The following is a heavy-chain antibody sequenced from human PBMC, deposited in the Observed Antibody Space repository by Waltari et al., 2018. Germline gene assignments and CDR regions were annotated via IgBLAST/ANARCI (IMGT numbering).Heavy chain of an antibody. Sequence: QVQLLQSGAEVRKPGSSVKVSCKASGGIFSDCAITWVRQAPGQGLEWMGILITFLDTSYYVQKLQGRLTITADESTSTAFMELSRLRSDDTAVYYCTVAVAGTSVHDYWGQGTLVTVSS. D-gene: IGHD6-19*01. CDR1: GGIFSDCA. V-gene: IGHV1-69*11. CDR3: TVAVAGTSVHDY. J-gene: IGHJ4*02. CDR2: LITFLDTS.